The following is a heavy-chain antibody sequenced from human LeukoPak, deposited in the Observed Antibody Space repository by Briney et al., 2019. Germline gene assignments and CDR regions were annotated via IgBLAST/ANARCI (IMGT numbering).Heavy chain of an antibody. D-gene: IGHD3-22*01. CDR1: GYTFTGYY. V-gene: IGHV1-2*04. CDR2: INPNSGGT. CDR3: ARDLYDSSGYSSNYFDY. Sequence: ASVKVSCKASGYTFTGYYMHRVRQAPGQGGEGMGWINPNSGGTNYAQKFQGWVTMTRDTSISTAYMELSRLRSDDTAVYYCARDLYDSSGYSSNYFDYWGQGTLVTVSS. J-gene: IGHJ4*02.